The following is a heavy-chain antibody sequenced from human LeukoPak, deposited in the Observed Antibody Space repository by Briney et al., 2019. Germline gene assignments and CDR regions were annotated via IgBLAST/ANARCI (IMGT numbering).Heavy chain of an antibody. CDR1: GGSISSHY. CDR2: IYYSGST. V-gene: IGHV4-59*08. J-gene: IGHJ4*02. CDR3: ARHTGCINTSCNSWDY. D-gene: IGHD2-2*01. Sequence: PSETLSLTCTVSGGSISSHYWSWIRQPPGKGLEWIGYIYYSGSTNYNPSLKSRVTTSIDTSKNQFSLKLSSVTAADTAVYYCARHTGCINTSCNSWDYWGQGTLVTASS.